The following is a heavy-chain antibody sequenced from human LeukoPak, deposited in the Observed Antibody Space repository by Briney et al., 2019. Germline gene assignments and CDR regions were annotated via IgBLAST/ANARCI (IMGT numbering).Heavy chain of an antibody. J-gene: IGHJ4*02. CDR1: GGSFSGYY. V-gene: IGHV4-34*01. D-gene: IGHD3-22*01. CDR2: INHSGST. CDR3: ASYDSSGYPPRY. Sequence: PSETLSLTCAVYGGSFSGYYWSWIRQPPGKGLEWIGEINHSGSTNYNPSLKSRVTISVDTSKNLFSLKLSSVTAADTAVYYCASYDSSGYPPRYWGQGTLVTVSS.